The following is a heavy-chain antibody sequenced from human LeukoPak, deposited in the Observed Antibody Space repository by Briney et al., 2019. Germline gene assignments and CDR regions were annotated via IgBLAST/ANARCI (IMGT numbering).Heavy chain of an antibody. V-gene: IGHV4-59*01. CDR2: MYYSGST. Sequence: AETLSLTCTVSGGSISSYYWSWIRQPPGRGLEWIGYMYYSGSTNYNPSLKSRVTISIATSKNQFSLKLSSVTVADTAGYYCARDPGIMVRGSRRGYDGNYYYMDVWGKGTTVTISS. J-gene: IGHJ6*03. D-gene: IGHD3-10*01. CDR1: GGSISSYY. CDR3: ARDPGIMVRGSRRGYDGNYYYMDV.